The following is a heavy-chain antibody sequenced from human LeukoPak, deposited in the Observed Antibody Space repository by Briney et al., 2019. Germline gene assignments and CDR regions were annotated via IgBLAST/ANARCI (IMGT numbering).Heavy chain of an antibody. V-gene: IGHV3-30*10. CDR3: AREEWMMAMALGAFDI. J-gene: IGHJ3*02. D-gene: IGHD6-19*01. CDR1: GFTFSSFA. CDR2: LSYDGSDK. Sequence: GALRLSCAASGFTFSSFAMHWVRQAPGKGLEWLAILSYDGSDKNYTDSVKGRFTISRDNSKNTVYLQMNSLRPEDTAIYYCAREEWMMAMALGAFDIWGQGTMVTVSS.